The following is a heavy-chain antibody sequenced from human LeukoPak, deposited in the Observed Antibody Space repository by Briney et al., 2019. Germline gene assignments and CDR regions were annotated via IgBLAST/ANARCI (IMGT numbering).Heavy chain of an antibody. CDR2: IYYSGTT. CDR1: GASISSYY. V-gene: IGHV4-59*01. J-gene: IGHJ1*01. CDR3: ARDDSSGYIYFRH. Sequence: SETLSLTCTVSGASISSYYWSWFRQPPGKGLEWIGYIYYSGTTKYNPSLKSRVTISVDTSKNQFSLKLSSVTAADTAVYYCARDDSSGYIYFRHWGQGTLVTVSS. D-gene: IGHD3-22*01.